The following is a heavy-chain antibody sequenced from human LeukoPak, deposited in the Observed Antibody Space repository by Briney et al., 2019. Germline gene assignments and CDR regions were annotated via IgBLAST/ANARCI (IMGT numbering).Heavy chain of an antibody. CDR1: GFTFDDYA. D-gene: IGHD2-2*01. CDR3: AKELGCCSSTSCSLDAFDI. J-gene: IGHJ3*02. V-gene: IGHV3-9*01. CDR2: ISWNSGSI. Sequence: PGGSLRLSCAASGFTFDDYAMHWVRQAPGKGLEWVSGISWNSGSIGYADSVKGRFTISRDNAKNSLYLQMNSLRAEDTALYYCAKELGCCSSTSCSLDAFDIWGQGTMVTVSS.